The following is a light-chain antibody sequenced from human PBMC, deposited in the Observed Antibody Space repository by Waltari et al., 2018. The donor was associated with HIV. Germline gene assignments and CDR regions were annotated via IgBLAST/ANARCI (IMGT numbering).Light chain of an antibody. CDR3: MQGTHWPWT. CDR1: QSLAFSDGNTY. CDR2: KVS. V-gene: IGKV2-30*01. Sequence: DVVMTQSPLSLPVTLGQSASISCRSSQSLAFSDGNTYLNWFQQRPGQSPRRLIYKVSNRDSGVPDRFSGSGSVTDFTLKISRVEAEDVGVYYCMQGTHWPWTFGQGTKVEIK. J-gene: IGKJ1*01.